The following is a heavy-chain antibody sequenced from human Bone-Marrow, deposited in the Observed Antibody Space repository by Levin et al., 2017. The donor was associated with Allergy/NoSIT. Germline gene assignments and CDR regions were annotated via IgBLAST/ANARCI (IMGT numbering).Heavy chain of an antibody. D-gene: IGHD2-21*02. J-gene: IGHJ4*02. V-gene: IGHV4-61*01. CDR3: ARVPSVTATFDY. CDR1: GGSVSSGSYY. Sequence: PSETLSLTCTVSGGSVSSGSYYWSWIRQPPGKGLEWIGYIYYSGSTNYNPSLKSRVTISVDTSKNQFSLKLSSVTAADTAVYYCARVPSVTATFDYWGQGTLVTVSS. CDR2: IYYSGST.